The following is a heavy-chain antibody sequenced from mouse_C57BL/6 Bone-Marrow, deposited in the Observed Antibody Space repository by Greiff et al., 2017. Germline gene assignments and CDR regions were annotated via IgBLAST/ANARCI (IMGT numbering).Heavy chain of an antibody. CDR2: ISSCGSYT. J-gene: IGHJ3*01. CDR1: GFTFSSYG. Sequence: EVQVVESGGDLVKPGGSLKLSCAASGFTFSSYGMSWVRQTPDKRLEWVATISSCGSYTYYPDSVKGRFTISRDNAKNTLYLQMSSLKSEDTAMYYCAIRLVAYWGQGTLVTVSA. CDR3: AIRLVAY. V-gene: IGHV5-6*01.